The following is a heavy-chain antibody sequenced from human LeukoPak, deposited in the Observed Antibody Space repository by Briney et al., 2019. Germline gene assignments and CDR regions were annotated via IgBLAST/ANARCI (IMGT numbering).Heavy chain of an antibody. V-gene: IGHV3-23*01. CDR3: AKGYCSSTSCRSNYYYMDV. D-gene: IGHD2-2*01. CDR2: ISGSGGST. CDR1: GFTFNSYA. Sequence: GGSLRLSCAASGFTFNSYAMSWVRQAPGKGLEWDSAISGSGGSTYYADSVKGRFTISRDNSKNTLYLQMNSLRAEDTAVYYCAKGYCSSTSCRSNYYYMDVWGKGTTVTVSS. J-gene: IGHJ6*03.